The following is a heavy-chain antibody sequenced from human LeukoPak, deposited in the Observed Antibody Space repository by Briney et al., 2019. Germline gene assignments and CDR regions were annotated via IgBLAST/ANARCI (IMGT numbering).Heavy chain of an antibody. Sequence: SETLSLTCTVSGGSISSYYWSWIRQPAGKGLEWIGRIYTSGSTNYNPSLKSRVTMSVDTSKNQFSLKLSSVTAADTAVYYCARGRPFMVRGVIGLDYWGQGTLVTVSS. CDR3: ARGRPFMVRGVIGLDY. CDR1: GGSISSYY. J-gene: IGHJ4*02. D-gene: IGHD3-10*01. V-gene: IGHV4-4*07. CDR2: IYTSGST.